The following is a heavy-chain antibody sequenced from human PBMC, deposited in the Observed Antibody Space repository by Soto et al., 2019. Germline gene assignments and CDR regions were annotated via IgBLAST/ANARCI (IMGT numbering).Heavy chain of an antibody. CDR1: GFTFSSYD. V-gene: IGHV3-30*18. Sequence: QVLLVESGGGVVQPGRSLRLSCAASGFTFSSYDMHWVRQAPGKGLEWVAVISYDGSKKNYADSVKGRFTISRDNSKTTLYLQLNSLRAEDTAVFYCVKSHSGDSLNYGMDVWGPGTTVTVSS. D-gene: IGHD4-17*01. CDR2: ISYDGSKK. J-gene: IGHJ6*02. CDR3: VKSHSGDSLNYGMDV.